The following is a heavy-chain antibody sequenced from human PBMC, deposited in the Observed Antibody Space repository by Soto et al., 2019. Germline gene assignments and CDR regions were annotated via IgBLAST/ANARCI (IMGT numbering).Heavy chain of an antibody. J-gene: IGHJ6*02. CDR3: AREQSSSWYNYYYYGMDV. D-gene: IGHD6-13*01. CDR2: IKQDGSEK. CDR1: GFTFSSYW. V-gene: IGHV3-7*01. Sequence: LSCAASGFTFSSYWMSWVRQAPGKGLEWVANIKQDGSEKYYVDSVKGRFTISRDNAKNSLYLQMNSLRAEDTAVYYCAREQSSSWYNYYYYGMDVWGQGTTVTVSS.